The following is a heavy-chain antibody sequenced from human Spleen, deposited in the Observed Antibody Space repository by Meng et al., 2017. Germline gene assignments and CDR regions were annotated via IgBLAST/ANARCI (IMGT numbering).Heavy chain of an antibody. D-gene: IGHD6-13*01. Sequence: EVRLAESGGGLVQPGGSLRPSCEASGFPFNTHWMHWVRQAPGKGLVYVSRIKSDGSITNYADSVKGRFTISRDNAKSLLYLQMNSLRAEDMAVYYCAMSWGGAGIDFWGQGTLVTVSS. CDR3: AMSWGGAGIDF. CDR2: IKSDGSIT. CDR1: GFPFNTHW. V-gene: IGHV3-74*01. J-gene: IGHJ4*02.